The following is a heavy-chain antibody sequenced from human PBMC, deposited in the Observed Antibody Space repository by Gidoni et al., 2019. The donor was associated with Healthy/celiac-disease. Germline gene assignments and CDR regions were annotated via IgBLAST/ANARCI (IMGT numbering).Heavy chain of an antibody. CDR1: GFTFSSYA. CDR3: AKDQGEKYYDFWSGEYYFDY. J-gene: IGHJ4*02. V-gene: IGHV3-23*01. D-gene: IGHD3-3*01. Sequence: EVQLLESGGGLVQPGGSLRLSCAASGFTFSSYAMSWVRQAPGKGLEWVSAISGSGGSTYYADSVKGRFTISRDNSKNTLYLQMNSLRAEDTAVYFCAKDQGEKYYDFWSGEYYFDYWGQGTLVTVSS. CDR2: ISGSGGST.